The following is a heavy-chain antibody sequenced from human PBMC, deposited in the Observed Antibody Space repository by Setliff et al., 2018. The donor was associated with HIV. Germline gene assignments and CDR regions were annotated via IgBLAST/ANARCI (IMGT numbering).Heavy chain of an antibody. V-gene: IGHV1-2*02. D-gene: IGHD3-22*01. CDR3: ARDPSFYDSSGYYYYYFDY. CDR1: GYTFTGYY. CDR2: INPNSGGT. Sequence: ASVKVSCKASGYTFTGYYMHWVRQAPGQGLEWMGWINPNSGGTNYAQKFQGRVTMTRDTSISTAYMELSRLRSDDTAVFYCARDPSFYDSSGYYYYYFDYWGQGTLVTVSS. J-gene: IGHJ4*02.